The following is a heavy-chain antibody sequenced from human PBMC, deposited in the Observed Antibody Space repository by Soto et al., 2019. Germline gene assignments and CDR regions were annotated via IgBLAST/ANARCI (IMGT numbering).Heavy chain of an antibody. CDR2: ISAYNGNT. Sequence: ASVKVSCKASGYTFTSYGISWVRQAPGQGLEWMGWISAYNGNTNYAQKLQGRVTMTTDTSTSTAYMELRSLRSDDTAVYYCARDSWYSSSWSPFDYWGQGTLVTVSS. CDR3: ARDSWYSSSWSPFDY. V-gene: IGHV1-18*01. J-gene: IGHJ4*02. CDR1: GYTFTSYG. D-gene: IGHD6-13*01.